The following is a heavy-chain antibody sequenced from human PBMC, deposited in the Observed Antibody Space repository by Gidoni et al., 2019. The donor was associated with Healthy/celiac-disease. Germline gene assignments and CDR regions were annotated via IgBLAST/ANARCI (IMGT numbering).Heavy chain of an antibody. V-gene: IGHV4-34*01. CDR1: GGSFSGYY. D-gene: IGHD4-17*01. CDR3: ARVLHDYGGNSGFDY. Sequence: QVQLQQWGAGLLKPSETLSLTCAVYGGSFSGYYWSWIRQPPGKGLEWIGEINHSGSTNYNPSLKSRVTISVDTSKNQFSLKLSSVTAANTAVYYCARVLHDYGGNSGFDYWGQGTLVTVSS. CDR2: INHSGST. J-gene: IGHJ4*02.